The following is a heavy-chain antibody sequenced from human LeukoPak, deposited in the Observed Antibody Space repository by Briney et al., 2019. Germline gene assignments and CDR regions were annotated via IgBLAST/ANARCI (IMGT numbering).Heavy chain of an antibody. D-gene: IGHD5-24*01. Sequence: PSETLSLTCTVSGGSISSGSYYWSWIRQPAGKGLEWIGEINYSGSTNYNPSLKSRVTISVDTSKNQFSLKLSSVTAADTAVYYCASISSSGHRDGYNSAGSYYYYYMDVWGKGTTVTVSS. CDR3: ASISSSGHRDGYNSAGSYYYYYMDV. J-gene: IGHJ6*03. CDR1: GGSISSGSYY. V-gene: IGHV4-61*10. CDR2: INYSGST.